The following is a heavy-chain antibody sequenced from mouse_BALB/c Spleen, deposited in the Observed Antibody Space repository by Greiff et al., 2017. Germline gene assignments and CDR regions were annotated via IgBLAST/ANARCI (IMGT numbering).Heavy chain of an antibody. CDR1: GYTFTSYW. D-gene: IGHD1-3*01. CDR2: INPSNGRT. V-gene: IGHV1S81*02. CDR3: ARTGSGYYYAMDY. Sequence: QVQLQQPGAELVKPGASVKLSCKASGYTFTSYWMHWVKQRPGQGLEWIGEINPSNGRTNYNEKFKSKATLTVDTSSSTAYMQLSSLTSEDSAVYYGARTGSGYYYAMDYWGQGTSVTVSS. J-gene: IGHJ4*01.